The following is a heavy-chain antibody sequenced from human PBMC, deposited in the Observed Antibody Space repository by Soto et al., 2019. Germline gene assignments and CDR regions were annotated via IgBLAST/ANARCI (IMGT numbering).Heavy chain of an antibody. V-gene: IGHV3-30-3*01. Sequence: LRLSCAASGFTFSSYAMHWVRQAPGKGLEWVALISYDGSNKYYADSVKGRFTISRDNSKNTLYLQMHSLRAEDTAVYYCVRGGGGGLFDPWGQGTMVTVSS. CDR1: GFTFSSYA. CDR2: ISYDGSNK. D-gene: IGHD2-15*01. J-gene: IGHJ5*02. CDR3: VRGGGGGLFDP.